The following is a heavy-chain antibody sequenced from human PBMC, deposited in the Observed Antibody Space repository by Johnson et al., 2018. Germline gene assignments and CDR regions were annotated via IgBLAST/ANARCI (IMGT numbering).Heavy chain of an antibody. CDR2: INSDGSST. CDR1: GFTFSSYW. V-gene: IGHV3-74*01. CDR3: ASGEMYYYDSSGYYLDAFDI. D-gene: IGHD3-22*01. Sequence: EVQLQESGGGLVQPGGSLRLSCAASGFTFSSYWMHWVRQAPGKGLVWVSRINSDGSSTSYADSVKGRFTISRDNAKNTLYLQMNSLRAEDTAVYYCASGEMYYYDSSGYYLDAFDIWGQGTMVTVSS. J-gene: IGHJ3*02.